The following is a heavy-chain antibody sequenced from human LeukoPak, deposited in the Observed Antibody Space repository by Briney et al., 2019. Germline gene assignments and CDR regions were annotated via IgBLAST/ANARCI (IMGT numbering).Heavy chain of an antibody. D-gene: IGHD3-16*02. J-gene: IGHJ4*02. CDR1: GFIFSDYY. Sequence: GGSLRLSRAASGFIFSDYYMSWIRQAPGKGLEWVSYVSISGGAIYYADSVKGRFTISRDNAKNSLYLQMNSLRAEDTAVYYCARTMITFGGVIVPMGFDYWGQGTLVTVSS. CDR3: ARTMITFGGVIVPMGFDY. V-gene: IGHV3-11*01. CDR2: VSISGGAI.